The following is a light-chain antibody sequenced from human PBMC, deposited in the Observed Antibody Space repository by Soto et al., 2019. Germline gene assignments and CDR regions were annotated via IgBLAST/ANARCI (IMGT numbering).Light chain of an antibody. CDR3: QQSYSTLRT. CDR1: QSISSW. J-gene: IGKJ5*01. CDR2: AAS. V-gene: IGKV1-39*01. Sequence: DMHMTHSPSTQCASVGHRVTISCRDSQSISSWLAWYQQKPGQAPKLLIYAASSLQSGVPSRFSGSGSGTDFTLTISSLQPEDVATYYCQQSYSTLRTFGQGTRLEIK.